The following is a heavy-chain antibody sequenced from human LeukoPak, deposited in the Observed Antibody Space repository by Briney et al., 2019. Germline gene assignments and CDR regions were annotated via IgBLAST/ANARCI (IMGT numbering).Heavy chain of an antibody. CDR3: ARYPDFFYYYYYMDV. CDR1: GFTFSSYR. D-gene: IGHD3-3*01. V-gene: IGHV3-74*01. Sequence: PGGSLRLSCAAFGFTFSSYRMHWVRQAPGKGLVWVSRINSDGSSRHYADSVKGRFTISRDNAKNSLYLQMNSLRAEDTAVYYCARYPDFFYYYYYMDVWGKGTTVTVSS. CDR2: INSDGSSR. J-gene: IGHJ6*03.